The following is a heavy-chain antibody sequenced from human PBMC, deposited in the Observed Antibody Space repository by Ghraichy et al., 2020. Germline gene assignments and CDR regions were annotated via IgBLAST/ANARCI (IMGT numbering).Heavy chain of an antibody. D-gene: IGHD6-19*01. CDR2: ISGTGGTT. J-gene: IGHJ6*02. Sequence: GVLRLSCAASGFTFYNYIITWVRQAPGKGLEWVSAISGTGGTTYYADSVKGRFTISRDNSKNTVYLQMNSLRAEDTAVYYCAKVGRSSGWYTDYYGMDVWGQGTTVTVSS. CDR1: GFTFYNYI. V-gene: IGHV3-23*01. CDR3: AKVGRSSGWYTDYYGMDV.